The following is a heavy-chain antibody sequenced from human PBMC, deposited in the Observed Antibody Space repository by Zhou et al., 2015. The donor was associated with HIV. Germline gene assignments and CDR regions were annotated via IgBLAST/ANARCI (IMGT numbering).Heavy chain of an antibody. D-gene: IGHD4-17*01. Sequence: QVQLVQSGAEVKKPGASVKVSCKASGYSFTSYAISWVRQAPGQGLEWMGGIIPIFGTANYAQKFQGRVTITADESTSTAYMELSSLRSEDTAVYYCARAVTSSNPRRYGMDVWGQGTTVTVSS. V-gene: IGHV1-69*13. J-gene: IGHJ6*02. CDR1: GYSFTSYA. CDR2: IIPIFGTA. CDR3: ARAVTSSNPRRYGMDV.